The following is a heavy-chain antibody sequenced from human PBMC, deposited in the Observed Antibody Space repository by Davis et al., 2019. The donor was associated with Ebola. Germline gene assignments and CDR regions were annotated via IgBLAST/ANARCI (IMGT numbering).Heavy chain of an antibody. J-gene: IGHJ6*02. CDR3: EKWDCSGGSCYGMDV. V-gene: IGHV3-23*01. CDR1: GFTFASYS. CDR2: ITGSGDRT. D-gene: IGHD2-15*01. Sequence: PGGSLRLSCAASGFTFASYSMTWVRQAPGKGLEWVSGITGSGDRTYYADSVKGRFTFSRDNSKNTLYLQMNSLRAEDTAVYYCEKWDCSGGSCYGMDVWGQGTTVTVSS.